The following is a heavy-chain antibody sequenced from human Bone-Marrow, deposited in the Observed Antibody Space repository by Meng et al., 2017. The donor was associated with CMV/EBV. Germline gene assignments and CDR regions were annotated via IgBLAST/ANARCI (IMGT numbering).Heavy chain of an antibody. CDR3: ARTAIVVVPAATDY. D-gene: IGHD2-2*01. J-gene: IGHJ4*02. CDR2: ISAYNGNT. Sequence: ASVKVSCKASGYTFTSYGISWVRQAPGQGLEWMGWISAYNGNTNYAQKLQGRVTMTTDTSTSTAYMELRSLRSDDTAVYYCARTAIVVVPAATDYWGQGPLVPVSS. CDR1: GYTFTSYG. V-gene: IGHV1-18*01.